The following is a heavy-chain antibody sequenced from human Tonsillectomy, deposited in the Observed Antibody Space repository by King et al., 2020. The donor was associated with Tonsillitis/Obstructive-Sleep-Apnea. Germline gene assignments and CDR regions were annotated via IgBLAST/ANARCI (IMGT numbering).Heavy chain of an antibody. V-gene: IGHV3-23*04. D-gene: IGHD2-15*01. CDR2: ISGSGGST. CDR1: GFTFSSYA. CDR3: ASAEGYCSGGSCARAFDI. J-gene: IGHJ3*02. Sequence: VQLVESGGGLVQPGGSLRLSCAASGFTFSSYAMSWVRQAPGKGLEWVSAISGSGGSTYYADSVKGRLTISRDNSKNTLYLQMNSLRAEDTAVYYCASAEGYCSGGSCARAFDIWGQGTMVTVSS.